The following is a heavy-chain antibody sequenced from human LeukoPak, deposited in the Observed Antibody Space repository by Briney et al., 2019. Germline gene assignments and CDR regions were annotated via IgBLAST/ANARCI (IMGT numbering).Heavy chain of an antibody. V-gene: IGHV3-21*01. CDR2: ISSSSSYI. CDR1: GFTFSSYS. J-gene: IGHJ4*02. D-gene: IGHD6-19*01. Sequence: GGSLRLSCAASGFTFSSYSMNWVRQAPGKGLEWVSSISSSSSYIYYADSVKGRFTISRDNAKNSLYLQMNSLRAGDTAVYYCAKDISSSGWYSRFDYWGQGTLVTVSS. CDR3: AKDISSSGWYSRFDY.